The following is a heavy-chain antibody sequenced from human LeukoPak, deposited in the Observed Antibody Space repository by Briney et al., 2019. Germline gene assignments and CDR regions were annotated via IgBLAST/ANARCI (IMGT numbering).Heavy chain of an antibody. Sequence: ASVTVSCKASGYTFTSYYMHWVRQAPGQGLEWMGIINPSGGSTSYAQKFQGRVTMTRDTSTSTVYMELSSLRSEDTAVYYCARVVTRDPELIDAFDIWGQGTMVTVSS. D-gene: IGHD1-26*01. CDR2: INPSGGST. CDR1: GYTFTSYY. V-gene: IGHV1-46*01. CDR3: ARVVTRDPELIDAFDI. J-gene: IGHJ3*02.